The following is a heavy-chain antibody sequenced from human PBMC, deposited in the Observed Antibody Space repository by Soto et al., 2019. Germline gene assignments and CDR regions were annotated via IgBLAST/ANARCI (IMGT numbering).Heavy chain of an antibody. J-gene: IGHJ5*02. CDR1: GASIRRRGYY. CDR2: FYYSGST. Sequence: QVLLQEPGPGLVKPSQTLSLTCTVSGASIRRRGYYWSWIRQHPGGGLGWIGFFYYSGSTDYNPSLRGRVTISANTSKNEFPLRLCSVTAADTAMYYCASSGGPEGDWFDPWGQGTLVTVSS. CDR3: ASSGGPEGDWFDP. D-gene: IGHD2-15*01. V-gene: IGHV4-31*03.